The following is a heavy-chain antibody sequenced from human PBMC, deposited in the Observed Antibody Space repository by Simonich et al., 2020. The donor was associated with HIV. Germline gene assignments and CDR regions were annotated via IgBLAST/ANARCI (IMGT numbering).Heavy chain of an antibody. CDR2: ISWNSGSI. CDR3: AKDKGAYYGSGSPVY. J-gene: IGHJ4*02. V-gene: IGHV3-9*01. CDR1: GFTFDDYA. D-gene: IGHD3-10*01. Sequence: EVQLVESGGGLVQPGRSLRLSCAASGFTFDDYAMHWVRQAPGKGLGWVTGISWNSGSIGDADSVKGRFTISRDNAKNSLYLQMNSLRAEDTALYYCAKDKGAYYGSGSPVYWGQGTLVTVSS.